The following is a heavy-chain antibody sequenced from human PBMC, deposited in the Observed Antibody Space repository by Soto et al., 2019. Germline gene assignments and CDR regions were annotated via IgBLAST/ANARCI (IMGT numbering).Heavy chain of an antibody. Sequence: SETLSLTCTVSGGSISSGGYYWSWIRQHPGKGLEWIGYIYYSGSTYYNPSLKSRVTISVDTSKNQFSLKLSSVTAADTAVYYCAREPYCSSKSCHNYNWFDPWGQGTLVTVSS. CDR1: GGSISSGGYY. D-gene: IGHD2-2*02. V-gene: IGHV4-31*03. CDR3: AREPYCSSKSCHNYNWFDP. J-gene: IGHJ5*02. CDR2: IYYSGST.